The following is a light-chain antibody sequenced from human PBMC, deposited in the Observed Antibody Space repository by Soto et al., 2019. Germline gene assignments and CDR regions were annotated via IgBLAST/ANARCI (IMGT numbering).Light chain of an antibody. J-gene: IGLJ1*01. CDR2: DVS. CDR1: SSDVGGYNY. Sequence: QSALTQPASVSGSPGQSITISCTGTSSDVGGYNYVSWYQQHPGKATKLMNYDVSNRPSGVSNRFSGSKSGKTASLTISGLQAEDEADYYCSSYTSSSTLYVFGTGTKVTVL. CDR3: SSYTSSSTLYV. V-gene: IGLV2-14*01.